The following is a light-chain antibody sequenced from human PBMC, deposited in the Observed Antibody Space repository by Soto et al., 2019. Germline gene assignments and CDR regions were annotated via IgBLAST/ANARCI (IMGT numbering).Light chain of an antibody. J-gene: IGLJ1*01. V-gene: IGLV2-14*01. CDR3: AAWDDSLSGFYV. CDR2: EVN. CDR1: SSDVGGYTY. Sequence: QSVLTQPASVSGSPRQSITISCTGASSDVGGYTYVSWYQQHPGKAPKLMIYEVNNRPSGVSNRFSGSKSGTSASLAISGLRSEDEADYYCAAWDDSLSGFYVFGTGTKLTVL.